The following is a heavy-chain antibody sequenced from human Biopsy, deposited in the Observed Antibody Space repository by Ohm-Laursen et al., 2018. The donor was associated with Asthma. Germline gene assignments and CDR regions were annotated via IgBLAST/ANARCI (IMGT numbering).Heavy chain of an antibody. CDR2: ISWNSATI. D-gene: IGHD3-22*01. V-gene: IGHV3-9*01. CDR1: GFKFDEYT. Sequence: SLRLSCAATGFKFDEYTMHWVRQAPGKGLEWVSGISWNSATIGYADSVEGRFTISRDNAKNSVFLHMDSLRPEDTAFYYCAKVRSDWVITESFDYWGQGVLVTASS. CDR3: AKVRSDWVITESFDY. J-gene: IGHJ4*02.